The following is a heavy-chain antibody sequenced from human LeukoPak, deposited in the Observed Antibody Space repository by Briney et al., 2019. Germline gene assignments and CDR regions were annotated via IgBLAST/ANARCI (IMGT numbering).Heavy chain of an antibody. J-gene: IGHJ4*02. CDR1: GFTFSAYW. CDR3: ARGRGDY. D-gene: IGHD3-10*01. V-gene: IGHV3-7*04. Sequence: PGGSLRLSCAASGFTFSAYWMSWVRQAPGRGLEWVALIKEDGSKIYYMDSVKGRFTISRDDAKNSLLLQMNSLRAEDTATYYGARGRGDYWGQGTLVTVSS. CDR2: IKEDGSKI.